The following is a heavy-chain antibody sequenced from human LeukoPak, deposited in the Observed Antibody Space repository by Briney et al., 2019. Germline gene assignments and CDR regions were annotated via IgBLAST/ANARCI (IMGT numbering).Heavy chain of an antibody. V-gene: IGHV4-31*03. D-gene: IGHD2/OR15-2a*01. Sequence: SPSETLSLTCTVSGASISSGGYHWSWIRQHPGKGLEWIGNDGSTSYNPSLKSRLTISVDTSKNQFSLKLSSVTAADTAIYYCAIYFVDGGGRGTWGQGTLVTVSS. CDR3: AIYFVDGGGRGT. CDR1: GASISSGGYH. CDR2: DGST. J-gene: IGHJ4*02.